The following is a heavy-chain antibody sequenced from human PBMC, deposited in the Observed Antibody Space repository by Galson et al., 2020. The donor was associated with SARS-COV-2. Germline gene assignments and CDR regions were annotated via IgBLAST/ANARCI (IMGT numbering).Heavy chain of an antibody. CDR2: ISGDGGST. Sequence: GGSLRLSCAASGFTFDDYAMHWVRQAPGKGLEWVSLISGDGGSTYYADSVKGRFTISRDNSKNSLYLQMNSLRTEDTALYYCAKDISHGRGSWGDAFDIWGQGTMVTVSS. V-gene: IGHV3-43*02. CDR3: AKDISHGRGSWGDAFDI. J-gene: IGHJ3*02. CDR1: GFTFDDYA. D-gene: IGHD7-27*01.